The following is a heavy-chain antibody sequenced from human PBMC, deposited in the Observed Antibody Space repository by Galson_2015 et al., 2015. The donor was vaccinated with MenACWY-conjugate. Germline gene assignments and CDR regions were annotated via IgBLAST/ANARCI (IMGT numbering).Heavy chain of an antibody. Sequence: SETLSLTCTVSGGSVSSGSYYWSWIRQPPGRGLEWIGYIYYSGSTNYNPSLKSRVTISVDTSKNQFSLKLSSVTAADTAVYYCAREGEYGGYGVNGYFDYWGQGTLVTVSS. CDR2: IYYSGST. CDR1: GGSVSSGSYY. J-gene: IGHJ4*02. D-gene: IGHD5-12*01. V-gene: IGHV4-61*01. CDR3: AREGEYGGYGVNGYFDY.